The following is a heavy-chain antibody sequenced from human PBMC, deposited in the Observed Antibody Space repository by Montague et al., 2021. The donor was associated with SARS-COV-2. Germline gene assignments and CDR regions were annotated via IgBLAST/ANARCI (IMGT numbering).Heavy chain of an antibody. D-gene: IGHD1-26*01. J-gene: IGHJ4*02. CDR3: ARKGSGRSDLAY. V-gene: IGHV4-34*01. CDR1: GGSFSDYK. Sequence: SEILSLTCAVYGGSFSDYKWTWIRQSPGKGLEWLGQISHSGSANYNPSPKSRVSMSVDKSWNQFSLRLTSVTAADTAIYYCARKGSGRSDLAYWGQGTLVTVSS. CDR2: ISHSGSA.